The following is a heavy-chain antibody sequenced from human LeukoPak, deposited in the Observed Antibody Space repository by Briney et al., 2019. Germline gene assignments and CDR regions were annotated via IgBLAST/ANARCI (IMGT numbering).Heavy chain of an antibody. CDR1: GDSLSSHF. CDR2: IHGTGST. Sequence: SETLSLTCTVSGDSLSSHFWSWVRQPPGKGLEWIGYIHGTGSTNYNPSLKSRVTISVDTSKNQFSLKLSSVTAADTAVYYCAGITGTRRWFDPWGQGTLVTVSS. D-gene: IGHD1-7*01. J-gene: IGHJ5*02. V-gene: IGHV4-4*09. CDR3: AGITGTRRWFDP.